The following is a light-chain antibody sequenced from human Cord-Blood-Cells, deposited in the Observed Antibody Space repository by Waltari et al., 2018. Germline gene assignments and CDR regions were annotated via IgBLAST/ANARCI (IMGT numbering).Light chain of an antibody. J-gene: IGKJ4*01. V-gene: IGKV3-15*01. CDR2: GAS. Sequence: EIVLTQSAATLSVAPGVRATLSGRASQSVSSNLAWYQQKPGQAPSLRIYGASTRATGMPARFSGSGSGTEFTLTISSLQSEDFAVYYCQQYNNWPSLTFGGGTKVEIK. CDR1: QSVSSN. CDR3: QQYNNWPSLT.